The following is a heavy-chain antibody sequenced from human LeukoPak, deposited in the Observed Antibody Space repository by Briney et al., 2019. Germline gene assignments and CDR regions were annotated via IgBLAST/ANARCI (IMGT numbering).Heavy chain of an antibody. J-gene: IGHJ4*02. CDR3: AKDSWRYSSSWLHFDY. CDR2: IRYDGSNK. CDR1: GFTFSSYG. Sequence: PGGSLRLSCAASGFTFSSYGMHWVRQAPGKGLEWVAFIRYDGSNKYYADSVKGRFTISRDNSKNTLYLQMNSLRAEDTAVYYCAKDSWRYSSSWLHFDYWGQGTLVTVSS. V-gene: IGHV3-30*02. D-gene: IGHD6-13*01.